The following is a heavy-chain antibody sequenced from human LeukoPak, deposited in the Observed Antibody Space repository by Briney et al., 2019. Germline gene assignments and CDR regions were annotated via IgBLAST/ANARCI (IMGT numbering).Heavy chain of an antibody. CDR3: ARHSGGYDRRGFDP. CDR1: GYTFTSYD. Sequence: ASVKVSCKASGYTFTSYDINWVRQATGQGLEWMGWMNPNSGNTGYAQKFQGRVTMTRNTSISTAYMELSSQRSEDTAVYYCARHSGGYDRRGFDPWGQGTLVTVSS. CDR2: MNPNSGNT. J-gene: IGHJ5*02. V-gene: IGHV1-8*01. D-gene: IGHD5-12*01.